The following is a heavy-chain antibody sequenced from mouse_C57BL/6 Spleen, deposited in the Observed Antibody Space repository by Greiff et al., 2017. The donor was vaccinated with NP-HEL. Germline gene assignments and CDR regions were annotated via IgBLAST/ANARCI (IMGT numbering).Heavy chain of an antibody. CDR2: IYPGDGDT. CDR3: ARERDYYYGSGWYFDV. J-gene: IGHJ1*03. Sequence: VQLQESGPELVKPGASVKISCKASGYAFSSSWMNWVKQRPGKGLEWIGRIYPGDGDTNYNGKFKGKATLTADKSSSTAYMQLSSLTSEDSAVYFCARERDYYYGSGWYFDVWGTGTTVTVSS. CDR1: GYAFSSSW. D-gene: IGHD1-1*01. V-gene: IGHV1-82*01.